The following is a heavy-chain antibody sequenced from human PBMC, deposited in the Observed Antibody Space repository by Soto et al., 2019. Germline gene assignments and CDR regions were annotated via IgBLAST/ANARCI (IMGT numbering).Heavy chain of an antibody. D-gene: IGHD2-2*01. Sequence: ASVKVSCKASGYTFTSYAMHWVRQAPGQRLEWMGWINAGNGNTKYSQKFQGRVTITRDTSASTAYMELSSLRSEDTAVYYCASSTQNCITTSPCCLFFDYWGQGTLVNVSS. J-gene: IGHJ4*02. CDR2: INAGNGNT. CDR1: GYTFTSYA. CDR3: ASSTQNCITTSPCCLFFDY. V-gene: IGHV1-3*01.